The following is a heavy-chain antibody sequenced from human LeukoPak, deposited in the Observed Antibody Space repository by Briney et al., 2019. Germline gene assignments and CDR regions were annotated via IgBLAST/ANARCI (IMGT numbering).Heavy chain of an antibody. Sequence: SETLSLTCTVSGGSISSYYWTWIRQTPGRGLEWVGQIYYIGSTNYNPSLKSRVTFSVDTSKNQFSLKLNFVTAADTAVYYCARRSHLVGAPFDIWGQGTMVTVSS. V-gene: IGHV4-59*08. D-gene: IGHD1-26*01. CDR1: GGSISSYY. J-gene: IGHJ3*02. CDR3: ARRSHLVGAPFDI. CDR2: IYYIGST.